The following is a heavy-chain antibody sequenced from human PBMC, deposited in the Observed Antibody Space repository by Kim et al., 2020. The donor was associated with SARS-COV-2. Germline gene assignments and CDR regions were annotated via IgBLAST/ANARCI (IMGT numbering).Heavy chain of an antibody. CDR3: ARDQDSGTYYGARPYYADL. V-gene: IGHV4-31*03. J-gene: IGHJ4*02. Sequence: SETLSLTCSVSGVSIGTGDYFWSWIRQHPGKGLESIGYIYYSGRTYYNPSLKTRVTISVDTSKNQFSLKLSSVTAADTAVYYCARDQDSGTYYGARPYYADLWGQGILVSVSS. CDR1: GVSIGTGDYF. CDR2: IYYSGRT. D-gene: IGHD3-10*01.